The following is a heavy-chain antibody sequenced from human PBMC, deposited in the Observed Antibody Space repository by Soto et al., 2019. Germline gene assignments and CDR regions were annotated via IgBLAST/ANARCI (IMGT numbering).Heavy chain of an antibody. CDR2: MNPNSGNT. J-gene: IGHJ6*02. V-gene: IGHV1-8*01. Sequence: QVQLVQSGAEVKKPGASVKVSCKASGDPFSNYDMKWVRQATGQGLEWMGWMNPNSGNTGYARKFQGRGTMTRNTSITTVYMELNSLRSEDTAVYYCARGRNGMDVWGQGTTVTVSS. CDR1: GDPFSNYD. CDR3: ARGRNGMDV.